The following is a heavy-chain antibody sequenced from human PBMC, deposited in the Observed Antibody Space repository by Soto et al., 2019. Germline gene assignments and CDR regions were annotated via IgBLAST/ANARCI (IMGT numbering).Heavy chain of an antibody. CDR1: GFTFSNNW. CDR3: PRAREQRPVVY. Sequence: EVRLVESGGGLVQPGGSLRLSCAASGFTFSNNWMHWVRRIPGKGPVWVSRINSDGSSRDYADSVEGRFTISGDSAKNAAYLPSNGLRVDGPAVDYSPRAREQRPVVYLRQGALGTVS. D-gene: IGHD6-19*01. J-gene: IGHJ4*02. V-gene: IGHV3-74*01. CDR2: INSDGSSR.